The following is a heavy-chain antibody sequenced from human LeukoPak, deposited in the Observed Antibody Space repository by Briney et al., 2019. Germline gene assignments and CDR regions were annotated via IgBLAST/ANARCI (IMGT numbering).Heavy chain of an antibody. CDR1: GFTFSSYA. D-gene: IGHD6-19*01. J-gene: IGHJ4*02. V-gene: IGHV3-30*04. CDR3: ARHPPLSMSGGWPNPFDY. Sequence: GRSLRLSCAASGFTFSSYAMHWVRQAPGKGLEWVAVISYDGSNKYYADSVKGRFTISRDNSKNTLYLQMNSLRAEDTAVYYCARHPPLSMSGGWPNPFDYWGQGTLVTVSS. CDR2: ISYDGSNK.